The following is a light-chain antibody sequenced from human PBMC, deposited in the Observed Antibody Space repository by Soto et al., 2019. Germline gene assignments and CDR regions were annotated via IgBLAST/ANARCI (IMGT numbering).Light chain of an antibody. CDR1: SSDVGGYNY. Sequence: QSTRTHPASVSGSPGQSITISCTGTSSDVGGYNYVSWYQQHPGKAPKLMIYEVSNRPSGVSNRFSGSKSGNTASLTISGLQAEEEADYYCSSYTSSTTRVFGTGTKVTAL. J-gene: IGLJ1*01. CDR3: SSYTSSTTRV. CDR2: EVS. V-gene: IGLV2-14*01.